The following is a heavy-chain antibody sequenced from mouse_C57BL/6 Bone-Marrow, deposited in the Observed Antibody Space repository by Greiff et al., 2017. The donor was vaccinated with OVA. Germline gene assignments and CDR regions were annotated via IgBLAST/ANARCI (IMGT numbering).Heavy chain of an antibody. CDR1: GFTFSDYG. J-gene: IGHJ2*01. CDR2: ISSGSSTI. V-gene: IGHV5-17*01. CDR3: ASSYSNYVYYFDY. Sequence: EVKLMESGGGLVKPGGSLKLSCAASGFTFSDYGMHWVRQAPEKGLEWVAYISSGSSTIYYADTVKGRFTISRDNAKNTLFLQMTSLRSEDTAMYYCASSYSNYVYYFDYGGQGTTLTVSS. D-gene: IGHD2-5*01.